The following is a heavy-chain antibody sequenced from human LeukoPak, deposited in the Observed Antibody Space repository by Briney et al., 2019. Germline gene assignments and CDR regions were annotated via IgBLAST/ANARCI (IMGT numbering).Heavy chain of an antibody. CDR1: GGTFTSYA. J-gene: IGHJ6*03. CDR3: ARAKKRYCSSTSCELYYYYYMDV. V-gene: IGHV1-69*05. D-gene: IGHD2-2*01. Sequence: SVKVSCKSSGGTFTSYAISWVRQAPGQGLEWMGGIIPIFGTANYAQKFQGRVTITTYESTSTAYIELSSLRSEDTAVYYCARAKKRYCSSTSCELYYYYYMDVWGKGATVTVSS. CDR2: IIPIFGTA.